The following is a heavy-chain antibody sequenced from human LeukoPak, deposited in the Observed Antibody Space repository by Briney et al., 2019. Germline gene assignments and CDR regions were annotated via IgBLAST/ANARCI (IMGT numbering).Heavy chain of an antibody. Sequence: GGSLRLSCAASGFTFSDYYMSWIRQAPGKGLEWVSYISNSGNTIKYADSMKGRFTISRDNAKNSLYLQMDSLRAEDTAVYYCARDPYSGSYGNYYYYFMDVWGKGTTVTISS. CDR2: ISNSGNTI. V-gene: IGHV3-11*04. CDR1: GFTFSDYY. CDR3: ARDPYSGSYGNYYYYFMDV. J-gene: IGHJ6*03. D-gene: IGHD1-26*01.